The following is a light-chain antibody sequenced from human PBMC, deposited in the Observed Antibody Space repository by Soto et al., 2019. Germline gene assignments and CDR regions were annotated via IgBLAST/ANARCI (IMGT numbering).Light chain of an antibody. CDR1: QSISSW. J-gene: IGKJ5*01. CDR2: DAS. CDR3: QQYNSYPIT. V-gene: IGKV1-5*01. Sequence: DIQMTQSPSTLSASVGDRVTITCRASQSISSWLAWYQQKPGKAPKLLIYDASNLESGVPSRFSGSGSGTEFTLTISSPQPDDFATYYCQQYNSYPITFGQGTRL.